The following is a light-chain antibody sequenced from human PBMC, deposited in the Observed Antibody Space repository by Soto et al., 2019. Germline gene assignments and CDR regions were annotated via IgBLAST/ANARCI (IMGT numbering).Light chain of an antibody. CDR2: RVS. CDR1: NIRSKN. Sequence: SYELTQPLSVSVALGQTARITWGGSNIRSKNVHWYQQKPGQAPVLVIYRVSNRPSGIPERFSGSNSGNTATLTISRAQAGDEADYYCQVWDSSTVFGGGTKLTVL. J-gene: IGLJ2*01. CDR3: QVWDSSTV. V-gene: IGLV3-9*01.